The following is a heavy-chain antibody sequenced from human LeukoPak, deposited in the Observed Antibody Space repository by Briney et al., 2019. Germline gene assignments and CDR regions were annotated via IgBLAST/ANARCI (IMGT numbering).Heavy chain of an antibody. D-gene: IGHD4-17*01. CDR3: ARHWEDYGDYVHGLDY. CDR1: GGSFSGSSYY. CDR2: INYGGST. J-gene: IGHJ4*02. V-gene: IGHV4-39*01. Sequence: SETLSLTCTVSGGSFSGSSYYWGWIRQPPGKGLEWIGTINYGGSTYYNPSLKSRVTISLDTSKNQFSLNLNSVTAADTAVYYCARHWEDYGDYVHGLDYWGQGTLVTVSS.